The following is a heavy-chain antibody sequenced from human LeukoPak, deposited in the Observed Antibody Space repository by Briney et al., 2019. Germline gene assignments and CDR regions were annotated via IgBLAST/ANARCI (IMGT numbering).Heavy chain of an antibody. CDR3: ARDIGDSFDY. Sequence: ASVKVSCKASGNTFTSYDINWVRQAPGQGLEWMGWINPNSGGTNYAQKFQGRVTMTRDTSISTAYMELSRLRSDDTAVYYCARDIGDSFDYWGQGTLVTVSS. D-gene: IGHD1-26*01. CDR1: GNTFTSYD. J-gene: IGHJ4*02. V-gene: IGHV1-2*02. CDR2: INPNSGGT.